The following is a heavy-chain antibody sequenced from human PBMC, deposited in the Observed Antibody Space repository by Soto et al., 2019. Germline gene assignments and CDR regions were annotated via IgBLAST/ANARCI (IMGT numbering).Heavy chain of an antibody. CDR3: VSLETRMVRGDHQFDP. CDR1: GGTFSSYA. CDR2: LILIFGTA. J-gene: IGHJ5*02. Sequence: GASVKVSCKASGGTFSSYAISWVRQAPGKGLEWMGGLILIFGTANYAQKFQGRVTITADESTSTAYMELSSLRSQDTAVYYCVSLETRMVRGDHQFDPWGQGTLVTVSS. V-gene: IGHV1-69*13. D-gene: IGHD3-10*01.